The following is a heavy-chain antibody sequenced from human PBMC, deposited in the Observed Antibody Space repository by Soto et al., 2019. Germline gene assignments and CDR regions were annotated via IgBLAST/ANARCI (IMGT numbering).Heavy chain of an antibody. Sequence: QVQLVQSGAEVKNPGSSVKVSCKASGGTFNRLVISWLRQAPGQAPEWLGRIIPVLGVTNHAQTFQNRITITADKSTTTAYMELNSLTSDDTAVYFCATSAAGVYFFDDWGQGTLVRVSS. CDR1: GGTFNRLV. D-gene: IGHD6-13*01. CDR2: IIPVLGVT. J-gene: IGHJ4*02. V-gene: IGHV1-69*02. CDR3: ATSAAGVYFFDD.